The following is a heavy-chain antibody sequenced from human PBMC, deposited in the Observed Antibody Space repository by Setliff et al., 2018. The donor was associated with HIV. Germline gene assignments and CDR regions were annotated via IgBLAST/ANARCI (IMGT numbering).Heavy chain of an antibody. Sequence: SETLSLTCAVYGGSFSGYYWSWIRQPPGKGLEWIGEINHGGSTDSNPSLKSRVTISVDTSKNQFSLNLTSVTAADTAVYYCARVASYDFWSGYLHYFNYWGQGTPVTVSS. V-gene: IGHV4-34*01. CDR3: ARVASYDFWSGYLHYFNY. D-gene: IGHD3-3*01. CDR1: GGSFSGYY. CDR2: INHGGST. J-gene: IGHJ4*02.